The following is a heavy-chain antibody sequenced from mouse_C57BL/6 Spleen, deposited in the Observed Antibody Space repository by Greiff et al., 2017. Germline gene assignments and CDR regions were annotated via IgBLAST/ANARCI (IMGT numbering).Heavy chain of an antibody. CDR2: ISSGGDYI. J-gene: IGHJ4*01. Sequence: EVKLMESGEGLVKPGGSLKLSCAASGFTFSSYAMSWVRQTPETRLEWVAYISSGGDYIYYADTVKGRFTISRDNARNTLYLQMSSLKSEDTAMYYCTRDRYYGSSYYYAMDYWGQGTSVTVSS. CDR3: TRDRYYGSSYYYAMDY. V-gene: IGHV5-9-1*02. CDR1: GFTFSSYA. D-gene: IGHD1-1*01.